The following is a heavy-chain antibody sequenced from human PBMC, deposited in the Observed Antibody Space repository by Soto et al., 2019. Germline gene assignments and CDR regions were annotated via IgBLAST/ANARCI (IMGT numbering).Heavy chain of an antibody. CDR1: GFSFVNYA. CDR2: RSGSGTST. D-gene: IGHD6-19*01. V-gene: IGHV3-23*01. Sequence: EVQLLESGGGLVQPGGSLRLSCAASGFSFVNYAMNWVRQAPGKGLEWASGRSGSGTSTYYADSVKGRFTISRDNSRDTLFLQMNSLTADETAVYYCAKATTNGGWFNPFVYWGQGALVTVSS. J-gene: IGHJ4*02. CDR3: AKATTNGGWFNPFVY.